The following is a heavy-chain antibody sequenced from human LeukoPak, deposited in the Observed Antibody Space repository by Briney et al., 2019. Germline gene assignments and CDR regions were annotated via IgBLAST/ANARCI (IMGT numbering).Heavy chain of an antibody. CDR3: AKDPYNWNQSPQNDY. D-gene: IGHD1-20*01. CDR2: ISGSGRST. J-gene: IGHJ4*02. Sequence: GGSLRLSCAASGFTFSSYAMSWVRQAPGKGLEWVSAISGSGRSTYYADSLKGRFTISRDNSKNTLYLQMNSLRAEDTAVYYCAKDPYNWNQSPQNDYWGQGTLVTVSS. V-gene: IGHV3-23*01. CDR1: GFTFSSYA.